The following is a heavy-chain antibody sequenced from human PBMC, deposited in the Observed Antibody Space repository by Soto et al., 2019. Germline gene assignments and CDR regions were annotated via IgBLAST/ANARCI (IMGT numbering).Heavy chain of an antibody. CDR1: GDSVSSNSAA. Sequence: SETLSLTCAISGDSVSSNSAAWNWIRQSPSRGLEWLGRTYYRSKWYNDYAVSVKSRITINPDTSKNQFSLKLNSVTPEDTAVYYCARAAYYYDSSGYYYYFDYWGQGTLVTVSS. V-gene: IGHV6-1*01. CDR3: ARAAYYYDSSGYYYYFDY. CDR2: TYYRSKWYN. D-gene: IGHD3-22*01. J-gene: IGHJ4*02.